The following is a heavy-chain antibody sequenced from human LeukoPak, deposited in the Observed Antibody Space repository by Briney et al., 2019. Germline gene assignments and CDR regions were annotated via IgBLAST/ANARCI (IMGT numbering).Heavy chain of an antibody. Sequence: PGGSLRLSCAASGFTFSSYAMSWVRQAPGKGLEWVSAISGSGGSTYYADSVKGRFTISRDNSKNTLYLQMNSLRAEDTAVYYCAKVGGSGYYFPKYYFDYWGQGTLVTVSS. J-gene: IGHJ4*02. CDR3: AKVGGSGYYFPKYYFDY. D-gene: IGHD3-22*01. CDR1: GFTFSSYA. V-gene: IGHV3-23*01. CDR2: ISGSGGST.